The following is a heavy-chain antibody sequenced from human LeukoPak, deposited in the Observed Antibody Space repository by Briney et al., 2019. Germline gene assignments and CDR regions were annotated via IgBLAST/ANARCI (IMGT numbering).Heavy chain of an antibody. CDR3: ATVDDFWSGYYDY. V-gene: IGHV3-15*01. CDR2: INSKTDGGTT. CDR1: GFTFSNAW. Sequence: GGSLRLSCAASGFTFSNAWMSWVRQAPGKGLEWVGRINSKTDGGTTDYAALVKGRFTISRDDSKNTLYLQMDSLKTEDTAVYYCATVDDFWSGYYDYWGQGTLVTVSS. D-gene: IGHD3-3*01. J-gene: IGHJ4*02.